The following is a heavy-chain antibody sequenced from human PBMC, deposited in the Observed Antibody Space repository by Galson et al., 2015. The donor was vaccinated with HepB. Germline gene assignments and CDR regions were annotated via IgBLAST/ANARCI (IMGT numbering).Heavy chain of an antibody. CDR2: IYSSGTT. CDR3: AKHDLYGDSSRGGSFDY. CDR1: GFSASNNY. Sequence: SLRLSCAASGFSASNNYMSWVRQAPGKGLEWVSIIYSSGTTYYADSVKGRFTISRDSSGNKVFLQMDGLRVDDTAVYYCAKHDLYGDSSRGGSFDYWGQGALVTVSS. D-gene: IGHD4-17*01. V-gene: IGHV3-66*04. J-gene: IGHJ4*02.